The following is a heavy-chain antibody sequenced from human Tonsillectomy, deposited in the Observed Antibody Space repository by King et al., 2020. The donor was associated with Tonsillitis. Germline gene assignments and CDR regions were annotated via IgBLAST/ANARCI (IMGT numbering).Heavy chain of an antibody. Sequence: VQLVESGGGVVQPGGSLRLSCASSGFAFSSYGMHWVRQAPGKGLEWVAVISFDASRENYADSVKGRFTISRDNSKNTLYLQMNSLRAEDTAVYYCARERLYSSAWGIDYWGQGSLVTVS. CDR1: GFAFSSYG. V-gene: IGHV3-33*05. D-gene: IGHD6-19*01. J-gene: IGHJ4*02. CDR2: ISFDASRE. CDR3: ARERLYSSAWGIDY.